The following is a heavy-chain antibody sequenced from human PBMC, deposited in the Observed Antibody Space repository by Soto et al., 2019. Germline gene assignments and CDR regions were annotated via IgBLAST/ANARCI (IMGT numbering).Heavy chain of an antibody. CDR2: IIPIFGTA. J-gene: IGHJ4*02. V-gene: IGHV1-69*01. D-gene: IGHD2-2*01. CDR1: GGTFSSYA. Sequence: QVQLVQSGAEVKKPGSSVKVSCKASGGTFSSYAISWVRQAPGQGLEWMGGIIPIFGTANYAQKFQGRVTITADESKSKAYMEVRSLRSWDTAVYYCARGGYCCSTSCYGWDWGQGTLVTVSS. CDR3: ARGGYCCSTSCYGWD.